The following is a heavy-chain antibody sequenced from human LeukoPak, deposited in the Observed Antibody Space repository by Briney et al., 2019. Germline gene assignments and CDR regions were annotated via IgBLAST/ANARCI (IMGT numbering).Heavy chain of an antibody. D-gene: IGHD1-26*01. CDR1: GFTFRNFG. J-gene: IGHJ4*02. CDR3: AKDVWELVFDY. V-gene: IGHV3-30*18. CDR2: ISYDGSNK. Sequence: PGRSLRLSCAASGFTFRNFGMHWVRQAPGKGLEWVAVISYDGSNKYYGDSVKGRFTISRDNSKNTLYLQMNSLRAEDTAVYYCAKDVWELVFDYWGQGTLVTVSS.